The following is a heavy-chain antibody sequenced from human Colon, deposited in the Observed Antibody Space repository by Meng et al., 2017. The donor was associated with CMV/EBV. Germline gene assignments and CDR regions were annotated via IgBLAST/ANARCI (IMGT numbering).Heavy chain of an antibody. CDR1: GFTFNDFD. V-gene: IGHV3-23*01. CDR2: ISGSGVTT. Sequence: GESLKISCSASGFTFNDFDMTWVRQAPGKGLEWVSSISGSGVTTYYSDAVKGRFTISRDNSKNTLYLQMNSLRAEDTAVYYCAKGQKGYYYYGMDVWGQGTTVTVSS. J-gene: IGHJ6*02. CDR3: AKGQKGYYYYGMDV.